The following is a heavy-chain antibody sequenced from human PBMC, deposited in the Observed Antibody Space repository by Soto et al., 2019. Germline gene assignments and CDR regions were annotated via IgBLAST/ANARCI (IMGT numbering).Heavy chain of an antibody. V-gene: IGHV3-30*18. CDR1: GFTFSTYG. Sequence: VGSLRLSCAASGFTFSTYGMHWVRQAPGKGLDWVAIISHDGSNKYYADSVKGRFTISRDNSKNTLFLQMNSLRAEDTAVYYCAKEYYYDGSGFSHWGPGTLGTVSS. D-gene: IGHD3-22*01. J-gene: IGHJ4*02. CDR3: AKEYYYDGSGFSH. CDR2: ISHDGSNK.